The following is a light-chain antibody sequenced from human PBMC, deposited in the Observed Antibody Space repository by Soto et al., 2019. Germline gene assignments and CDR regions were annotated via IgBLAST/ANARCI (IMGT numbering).Light chain of an antibody. CDR3: QQYGSSTRT. V-gene: IGKV3-20*01. CDR1: QSVASSY. CDR2: ASS. J-gene: IGKJ1*01. Sequence: EVVLTQYTGTLALPPWERATLSFWASQSVASSYLPWYRHKPCQAPRLVIYASSSRATGIPDSLSGSGSGTDFTRTISRLDPEDCVGYYCQQYGSSTRTFGQGTKVDIK.